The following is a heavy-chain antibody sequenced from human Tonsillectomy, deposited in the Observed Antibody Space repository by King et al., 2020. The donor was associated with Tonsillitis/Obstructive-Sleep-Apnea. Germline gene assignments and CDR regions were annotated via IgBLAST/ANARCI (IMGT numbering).Heavy chain of an antibody. D-gene: IGHD6-6*01. V-gene: IGHV5-51*01. J-gene: IGHJ5*02. CDR1: GYRFSSYW. CDR2: IYPGDSDT. CDR3: ARHDRWSSLVVP. Sequence: VQLVESGAEVKKPGESLKISCKGSGYRFSSYWIAWVRQTPGKGLEWMGIIYPGDSDTRYSPSFQGQVTMSADKSISTAYLQWSSLKASDTAMYYCARHDRWSSLVVPWGQGTLVSVPS.